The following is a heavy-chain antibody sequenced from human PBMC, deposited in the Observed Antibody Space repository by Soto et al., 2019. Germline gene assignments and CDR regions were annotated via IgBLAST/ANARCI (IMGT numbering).Heavy chain of an antibody. Sequence: QVQLVQSGAEVKKPGASVKVSCKASGYTFTSYDINWVRQATGQGLEWMGWIIPIFGTANYAQKFQGRVTITADESTSTAYMELSSLRSEDTAVYYCAGLSYYYDSRRTTTDDYWGQGTLVTVSS. CDR2: IIPIFGTA. CDR3: AGLSYYYDSRRTTTDDY. D-gene: IGHD3-22*01. J-gene: IGHJ4*02. V-gene: IGHV1-69*01. CDR1: GYTFTSYD.